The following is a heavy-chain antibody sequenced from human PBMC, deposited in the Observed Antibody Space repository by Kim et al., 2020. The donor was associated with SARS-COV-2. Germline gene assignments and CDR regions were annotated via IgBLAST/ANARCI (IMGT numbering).Heavy chain of an antibody. D-gene: IGHD1-1*01. CDR3: ARARDRNSPGFDY. J-gene: IGHJ4*02. Sequence: YAVSVKSRITTNPDTSKNQFSLQLNSVTPEDTAVYYCARARDRNSPGFDYWGQGTLVTVSS. V-gene: IGHV6-1*01.